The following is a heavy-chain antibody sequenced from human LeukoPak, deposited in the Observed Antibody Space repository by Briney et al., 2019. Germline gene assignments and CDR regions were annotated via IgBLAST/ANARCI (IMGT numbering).Heavy chain of an antibody. V-gene: IGHV3-23*01. D-gene: IGHD6-19*01. CDR3: AKDSVAGPYYFDY. Sequence: GGSLRLSCAASGFTCSSYAMSWVHQAPGKELEWVSAISGSGGSTYYADSVKGRFTISRDNSKNTLYLQMNSLRAEDTAVYYCAKDSVAGPYYFDYWGQGTLVTVSS. CDR1: GFTCSSYA. CDR2: ISGSGGST. J-gene: IGHJ4*02.